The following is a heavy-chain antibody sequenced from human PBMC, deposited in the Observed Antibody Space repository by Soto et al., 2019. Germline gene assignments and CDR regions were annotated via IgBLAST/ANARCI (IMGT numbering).Heavy chain of an antibody. CDR3: AKGGPQPYYDFWSGYFVFDY. CDR1: GFTFSSYA. Sequence: EVQLLESGGGLVQPGGSLRLSCAASGFTFSSYAMSWVRQAPGKGLEWVSAISGSGGSTYYADSVKGRFTISRDNSKNTLYLQMNSLRAEDTAVYYCAKGGPQPYYDFWSGYFVFDYWGQGTLVTVSS. D-gene: IGHD3-3*01. CDR2: ISGSGGST. J-gene: IGHJ4*02. V-gene: IGHV3-23*01.